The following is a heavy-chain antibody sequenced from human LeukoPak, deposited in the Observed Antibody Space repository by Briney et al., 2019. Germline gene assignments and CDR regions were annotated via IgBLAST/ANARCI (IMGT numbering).Heavy chain of an antibody. CDR1: GYTFTSYD. Sequence: ASVKVSCKASGYTFTSYDINWARQATGQGLEWMGWMNPNSGNTGYAQKFQGRVTMTRNTSISTAYMELSSLRSEDTAVYYCARLNTVYRRAKFDPWGQGTLVTVSS. V-gene: IGHV1-8*01. CDR2: MNPNSGNT. J-gene: IGHJ5*02. CDR3: ARLNTVYRRAKFDP. D-gene: IGHD4-11*01.